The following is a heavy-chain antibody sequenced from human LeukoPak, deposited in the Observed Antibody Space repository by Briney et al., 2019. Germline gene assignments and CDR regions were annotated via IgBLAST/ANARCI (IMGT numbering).Heavy chain of an antibody. CDR3: ARDCSGGSCHFDY. Sequence: ASVKVSCKTSGHTFTRYGISWVRQALGQGLEWMGWISGYHGNKNYAQKFQGRVNMTTDTSTSTAYMELRSLRSDDTAVSYCARDCSGGSCHFDYWGQGTLVTVPS. CDR2: ISGYHGNK. CDR1: GHTFTRYG. V-gene: IGHV1-18*04. J-gene: IGHJ4*02. D-gene: IGHD2-15*01.